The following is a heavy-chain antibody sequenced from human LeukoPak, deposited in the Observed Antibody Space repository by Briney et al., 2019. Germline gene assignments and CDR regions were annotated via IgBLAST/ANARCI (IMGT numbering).Heavy chain of an antibody. CDR3: ARDLSRADAFDI. CDR1: GFAFSSYA. CDR2: IYSGGST. D-gene: IGHD3-10*01. Sequence: GGSLRLSCTASGFAFSSYAMSWVRQAPGKGLEWVSVIYSGGSTYYADSVKGRFTISRDNSKNTLYLQMNSLRAEDTAVYYCARDLSRADAFDIWGQGTMVTVSS. J-gene: IGHJ3*02. V-gene: IGHV3-66*01.